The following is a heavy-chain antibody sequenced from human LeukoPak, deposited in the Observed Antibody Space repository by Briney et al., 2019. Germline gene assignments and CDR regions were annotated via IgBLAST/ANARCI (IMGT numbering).Heavy chain of an antibody. CDR1: GGSFSGYY. CDR2: INHSGST. J-gene: IGHJ4*02. CDR3: ARHSVYYYGSGSHLGFDY. D-gene: IGHD3-10*01. V-gene: IGHV4-34*01. Sequence: PSETLSLTCAVYGGSFSGYYWSWIRQPPGKGLEWIGEINHSGSTNYNPSLKSRVTISVDTSKNQFSLKLSSVTAADTAVYYCARHSVYYYGSGSHLGFDYWGQGTLVTVSS.